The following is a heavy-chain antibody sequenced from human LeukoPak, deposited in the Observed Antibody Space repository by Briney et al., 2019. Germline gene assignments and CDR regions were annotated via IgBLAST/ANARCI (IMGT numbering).Heavy chain of an antibody. J-gene: IGHJ4*02. D-gene: IGHD6-13*01. V-gene: IGHV3-13*01. Sequence: PGGSLRLSCAASGFTFSNYDMHWVRPAAGKGLEWVSGIGTAGDTYYPASVKGRFTISRENAKNSLYLQMNSLSAGDTAVYYCASSPAYSSSWYAIDNWGQGTLVTVSS. CDR2: IGTAGDT. CDR1: GFTFSNYD. CDR3: ASSPAYSSSWYAIDN.